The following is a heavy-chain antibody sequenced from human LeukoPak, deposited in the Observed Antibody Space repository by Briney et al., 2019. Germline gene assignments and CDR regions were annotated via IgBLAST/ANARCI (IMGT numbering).Heavy chain of an antibody. CDR1: GYTFTGYY. V-gene: IGHV1-2*02. CDR3: AVVRFLEWITYGMDV. J-gene: IGHJ6*02. D-gene: IGHD3-3*01. Sequence: ASVTVSCKASGYTFTGYYMHWVRQAPGHGLEWMGWINPNSGGTNYAQKFQGRVNMTRDTSISTAYMELSRLRSDDTAVYYCAVVRFLEWITYGMDVWGQGTTVTVSS. CDR2: INPNSGGT.